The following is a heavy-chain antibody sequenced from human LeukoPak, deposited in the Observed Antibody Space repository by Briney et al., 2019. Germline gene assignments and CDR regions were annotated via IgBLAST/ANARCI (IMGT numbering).Heavy chain of an antibody. V-gene: IGHV1-2*02. CDR2: INPNSGGT. D-gene: IGHD5-12*01. CDR1: GYIFTDYY. CDR3: ARDRGYSGYYYYYYYMDV. Sequence: ASVKVSCKASGYIFTDYYMHWVRQAPGQGPEWMGWINPNSGGTNYAQKFQGRVTMTRDTSISTAYMELSRLRSDDTAVYYCARDRGYSGYYYYYYYMDVWGKGTTVTVSS. J-gene: IGHJ6*03.